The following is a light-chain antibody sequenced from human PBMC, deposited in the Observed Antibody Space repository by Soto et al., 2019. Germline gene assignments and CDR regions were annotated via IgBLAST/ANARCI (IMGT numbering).Light chain of an antibody. Sequence: DIQMTQSPSTLPASVGDRVTITCRANQSISTWLAWYQQKPGKAPNLLIYKASRLETGVPSRFSGSGSGTEFTPTISFLQPNDFATYYCQQYNSYSPLTFGGGTKVEIK. V-gene: IGKV1-5*03. CDR2: KAS. J-gene: IGKJ4*01. CDR1: QSISTW. CDR3: QQYNSYSPLT.